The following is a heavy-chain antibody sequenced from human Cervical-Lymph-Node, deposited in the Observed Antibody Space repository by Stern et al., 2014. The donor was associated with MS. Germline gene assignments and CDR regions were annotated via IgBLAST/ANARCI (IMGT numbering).Heavy chain of an antibody. CDR2: LYHSGAS. J-gene: IGHJ2*01. CDR1: GGSVSSTNW. CDR3: ARERQQYCNSEGCSYWYFDL. D-gene: IGHD2/OR15-2a*01. V-gene: IGHV4-4*02. Sequence: QVQLQESGPGLVKPSGTLSLTCAVSGGSVSSTNWWSWVRQSPGKGLEWIGNLYHSGASNYRPSLRILVPISLDNSNNLLPLPLPSVTAADTAVYYCARERQQYCNSEGCSYWYFDLWGRGTLVTVSS.